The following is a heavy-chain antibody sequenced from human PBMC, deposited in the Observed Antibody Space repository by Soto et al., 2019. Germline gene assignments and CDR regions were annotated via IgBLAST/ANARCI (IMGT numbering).Heavy chain of an antibody. D-gene: IGHD3-3*01. CDR1: GYTFTSYG. Sequence: QVQLVQSGAEVKKPGASVMLSCEASGYTFTSYGISWVRQAPGQGLEWMGWISAYSGKTNYAQKLKGRVTMTTDTTTSTAYMELRSLRYDDTAVYYCARGADFWSGYRWFDPWGQGTLVTVSS. CDR3: ARGADFWSGYRWFDP. CDR2: ISAYSGKT. J-gene: IGHJ5*02. V-gene: IGHV1-18*01.